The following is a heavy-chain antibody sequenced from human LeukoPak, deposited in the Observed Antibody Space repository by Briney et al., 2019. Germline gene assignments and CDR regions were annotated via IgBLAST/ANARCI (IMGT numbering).Heavy chain of an antibody. CDR1: GGTFSSYA. V-gene: IGHV1-69*04. Sequence: SVKVSCKASGGTFSSYAFSWVRQAPGQGLEWMGRIIPILGIANYAQKFQGRVTITADKSTSTAYMELSSLRSEDTAVYYCASRASSSSRGASDYWGQGTLVTVSS. J-gene: IGHJ4*02. D-gene: IGHD6-6*01. CDR3: ASRASSSSRGASDY. CDR2: IIPILGIA.